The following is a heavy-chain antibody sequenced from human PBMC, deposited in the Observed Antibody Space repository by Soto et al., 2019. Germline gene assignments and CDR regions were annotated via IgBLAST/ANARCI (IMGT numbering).Heavy chain of an antibody. Sequence: QSTLNESGPTVVRPTETLTLTCRFSGFSLTTSGVGVGWIRQPPGKAPEWLALIYWDDDKRYSASLKSRLTIAKDTSKNQVVLTVSDLDPTDTATYYCAHRVLRTVFGLVTSTAIYFDFWGQGTPVAVSS. CDR3: AHRVLRTVFGLVTSTAIYFDF. D-gene: IGHD3-3*01. CDR2: IYWDDDK. CDR1: GFSLTTSGVG. V-gene: IGHV2-5*02. J-gene: IGHJ4*02.